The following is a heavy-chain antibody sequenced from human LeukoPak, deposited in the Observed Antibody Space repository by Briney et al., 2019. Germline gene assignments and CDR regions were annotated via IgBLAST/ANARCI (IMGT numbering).Heavy chain of an antibody. CDR2: IKGDGSHT. CDR3: VRDWDHFDFDS. D-gene: IGHD3-9*01. CDR1: GFTFSNYW. Sequence: GGSLRLSCAASGFTFSNYWMHWVRQAPGKGLVWVSRIKGDGSHTIYADSVKGRFTISRDNAKNTLYLQMRSLRAEDTAVYYCVRDWDHFDFDSWGQGTLATVSS. J-gene: IGHJ5*01. V-gene: IGHV3-74*01.